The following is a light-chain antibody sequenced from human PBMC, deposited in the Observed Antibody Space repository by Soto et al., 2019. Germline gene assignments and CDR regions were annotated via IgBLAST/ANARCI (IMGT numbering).Light chain of an antibody. CDR1: QSISTY. Sequence: DIQMTQSPSSLSASVGGRVTVTCRASQSISTYLNWYQQKPGKAPRLLIYEASSLQSGAPSRFSGSGSGTDFTLTISSLQPEDFATYYCQQSDSTPWTFGQGTKVEIK. V-gene: IGKV1-39*01. CDR3: QQSDSTPWT. CDR2: EAS. J-gene: IGKJ1*01.